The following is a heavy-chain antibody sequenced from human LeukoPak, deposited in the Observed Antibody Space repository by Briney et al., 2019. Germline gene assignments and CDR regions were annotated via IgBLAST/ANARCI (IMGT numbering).Heavy chain of an antibody. Sequence: GGSLRLSCAASGFTFSSYEMNWVRQAPGKGLEWVSYISSSGSTIYYADSVKGRFTISRDNAKNSLYLQMNSLRAEDTAVYYCARGYSSSWHHYYYYMDVWGKGTTVTVSS. J-gene: IGHJ6*03. V-gene: IGHV3-48*03. CDR2: ISSSGSTI. D-gene: IGHD6-13*01. CDR1: GFTFSSYE. CDR3: ARGYSSSWHHYYYYMDV.